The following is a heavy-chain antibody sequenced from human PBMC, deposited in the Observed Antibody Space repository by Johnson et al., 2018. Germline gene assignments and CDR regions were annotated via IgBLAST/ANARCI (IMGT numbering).Heavy chain of an antibody. D-gene: IGHD1-26*01. CDR1: GFTFDDYA. Sequence: VQLVESGGGLVQPGRSLRLSCAASGFTFDDYAMHWVRQAPGKGLEWVSGISWNSGSIGYADSVKGRFTISRDNAKNSLFLQLNSLRAEDPALYYCAKDIEVGATSGEVLRDAFDIWGQGTMVTVSS. V-gene: IGHV3-9*01. CDR2: ISWNSGSI. J-gene: IGHJ3*02. CDR3: AKDIEVGATSGEVLRDAFDI.